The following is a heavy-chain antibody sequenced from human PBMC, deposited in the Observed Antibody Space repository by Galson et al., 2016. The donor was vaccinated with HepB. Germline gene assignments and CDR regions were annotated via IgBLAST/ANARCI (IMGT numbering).Heavy chain of an antibody. D-gene: IGHD5-12*01. V-gene: IGHV1-46*03. CDR1: RYSFTGYY. CDR3: ARVKWLRSPFDM. Sequence: SVKVSCKASRYSFTGYYMHWVRQAPGQVLEWMGMINPSGGSTTYTQKFLGRVTMTRDMPTSTVYMELRSLRSEDTAVYYCARVKWLRSPFDMWGQGTMVTGSS. J-gene: IGHJ3*02. CDR2: INPSGGST.